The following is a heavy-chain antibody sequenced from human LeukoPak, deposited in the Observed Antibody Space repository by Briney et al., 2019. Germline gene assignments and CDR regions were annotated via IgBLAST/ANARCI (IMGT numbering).Heavy chain of an antibody. CDR1: GFTFNNYA. V-gene: IGHV3-30*04. CDR3: ARDRSSYEYYFDS. Sequence: PGRSLRLSCAASGFTFNNYAMHWVRQAPGKGLEWVAVISYDGRNEYYADSVKGRFTISRDNSKNTPYLQMHSLRAEDTAVYYCARDRSSYEYYFDSWGQGTLVTVSS. J-gene: IGHJ4*02. CDR2: ISYDGRNE. D-gene: IGHD5-12*01.